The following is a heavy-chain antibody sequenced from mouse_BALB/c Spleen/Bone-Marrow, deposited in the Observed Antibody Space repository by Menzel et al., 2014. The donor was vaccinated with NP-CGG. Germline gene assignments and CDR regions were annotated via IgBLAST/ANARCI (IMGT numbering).Heavy chain of an antibody. Sequence: EVMLVESGGGLVQPGGSLKLSCATSGFTFSDYYMYWVRQTPEKRLEWVAYISNGGGSTYYPDTVKGRFTISRDNAKNTLYLQMSRLKSEDTAMYYCAIHSDYDYFDYWGQGTTLTVSS. CDR2: ISNGGGST. CDR3: AIHSDYDYFDY. J-gene: IGHJ2*01. V-gene: IGHV5-12*02. CDR1: GFTFSDYY. D-gene: IGHD2-4*01.